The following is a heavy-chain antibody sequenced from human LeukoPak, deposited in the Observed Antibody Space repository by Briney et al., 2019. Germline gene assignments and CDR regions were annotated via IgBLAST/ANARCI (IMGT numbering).Heavy chain of an antibody. CDR3: AKDLRGHIVVVTATSGVAFDY. CDR2: ISWNSGSI. V-gene: IGHV3-9*01. CDR1: GFTFDDYA. D-gene: IGHD2-21*02. Sequence: GGSLRLSCAASGFTFDDYAMHWVRQAPGKGLEWVSGISWNSGSIGYADSVKGRFTISRDNAKSSLYLQMNSLRAEDTALYYCAKDLRGHIVVVTATSGVAFDYWGQGTLVTVSS. J-gene: IGHJ4*02.